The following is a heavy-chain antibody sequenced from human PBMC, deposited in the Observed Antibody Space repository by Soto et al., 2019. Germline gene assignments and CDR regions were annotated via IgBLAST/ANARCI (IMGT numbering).Heavy chain of an antibody. CDR2: ISGSGGST. Sequence: GGSLRLSCAASGFTFSSYAMSWVRQAPGKGLEWVSAISGSGGSTYYADSVKGRFTISRDNSKNTLYLQMNSLRAEDTAVYYCAKKLGRIRFPDYGMDVWGQGTTVTVSS. CDR3: AKKLGRIRFPDYGMDV. D-gene: IGHD6-6*01. J-gene: IGHJ6*02. V-gene: IGHV3-23*01. CDR1: GFTFSSYA.